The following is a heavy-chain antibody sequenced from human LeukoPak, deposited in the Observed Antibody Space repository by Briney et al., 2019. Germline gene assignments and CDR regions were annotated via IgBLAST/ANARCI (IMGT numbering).Heavy chain of an antibody. D-gene: IGHD3-22*01. V-gene: IGHV4-4*07. CDR1: GETVSSYD. CDR3: ASSGYYYYFDY. J-gene: IGHJ4*02. CDR2: IHSSGST. Sequence: PSPTLPLTCTASGETVSSYDWSWIRQPPVKGLEWIGLIHSSGSTNYNPSLKSRVTMSVDTSKKQFSLKLSSVTAAETAVYYCASSGYYYYFDYWGQGTLVSGSS.